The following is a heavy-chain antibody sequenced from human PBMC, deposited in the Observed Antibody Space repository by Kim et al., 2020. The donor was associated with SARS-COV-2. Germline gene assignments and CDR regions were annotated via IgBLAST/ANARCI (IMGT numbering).Heavy chain of an antibody. Sequence: ASVKVSCKASGYTFTSYGISWVRQAPGQGLEWMGWISAYNGNTNYAQKLQGRVTMTTDTSTSTAYMELRSLRSDDTAVYYCAREDPDILTGNYYYYGMDVWGQGTTVTVSS. V-gene: IGHV1-18*01. CDR3: AREDPDILTGNYYYYGMDV. CDR2: ISAYNGNT. D-gene: IGHD3-9*01. CDR1: GYTFTSYG. J-gene: IGHJ6*02.